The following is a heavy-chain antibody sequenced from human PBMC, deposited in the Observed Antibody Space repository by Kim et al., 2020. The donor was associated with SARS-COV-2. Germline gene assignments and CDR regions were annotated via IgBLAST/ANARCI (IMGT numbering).Heavy chain of an antibody. CDR3: ARDGLVGSSYDY. CDR2: ISPGSGDA. D-gene: IGHD3-10*01. V-gene: IGHV1-2*02. Sequence: ASVKVSCKAFGYIFTDYYLHWVRQAPGQGLEWMAYISPGSGDALYAQKFQGRVSVTSDKSTGTVYLDLTRLTFDDTATYFCARDGLVGSSYDYWGQGTLITVS. CDR1: GYIFTDYY. J-gene: IGHJ4*02.